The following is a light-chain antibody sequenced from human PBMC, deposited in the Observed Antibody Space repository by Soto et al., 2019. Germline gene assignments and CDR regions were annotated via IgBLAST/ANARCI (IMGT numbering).Light chain of an antibody. J-gene: IGLJ1*01. Sequence: QSVLTLPPSASGTPGQRITISCSGSSSNIGDNPVNWYQQLPGAAPKLLIYINDQRPSGVPDRFYGSKSGTSASLAISGLQPEDEADYYSAARDDSLNALLGTGTKVTVL. V-gene: IGLV1-44*01. CDR2: IND. CDR3: AARDDSLNAL. CDR1: SSNIGDNP.